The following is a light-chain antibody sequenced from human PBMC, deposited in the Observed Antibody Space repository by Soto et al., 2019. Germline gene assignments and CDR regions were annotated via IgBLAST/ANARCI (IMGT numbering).Light chain of an antibody. CDR1: QDISNY. CDR2: DAS. CDR3: QQYDNLPLA. J-gene: IGKJ3*01. Sequence: DIQMTQSPSSLSASVGDRVTITCQASQDISNYLNWYQQKPGKAPKLLIYDASNLETGVPSRFSGSGSGTEFTFTISRLQPEHIATYYCQQYDNLPLAFXPGTKVDIK. V-gene: IGKV1-33*01.